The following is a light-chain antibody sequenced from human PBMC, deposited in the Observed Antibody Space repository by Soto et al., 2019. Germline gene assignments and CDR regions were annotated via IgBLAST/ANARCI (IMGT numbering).Light chain of an antibody. J-gene: IGLJ2*01. CDR1: SSDVGSYNL. CDR2: EGS. V-gene: IGLV2-23*03. CDR3: CSYAGSSTFEV. Sequence: QSVLTQPASVSGSPGQSITISCTGTSSDVGSYNLVSWYQQHPGKAPKLMIYEGSKRPSGVSNCFSGSKSGNTASLTISGLQAEDEADYYCCSYAGSSTFEVFGGGTQLTVL.